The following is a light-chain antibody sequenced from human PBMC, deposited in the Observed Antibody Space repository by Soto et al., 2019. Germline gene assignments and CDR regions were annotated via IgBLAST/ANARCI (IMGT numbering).Light chain of an antibody. CDR3: QQTYSTLLIT. J-gene: IGKJ5*01. V-gene: IGKV1-39*01. CDR2: AAS. CDR1: ESISRH. Sequence: DIQMTQSPSSLSASVGDRVTITCRASESISRHLNWYQQKPGKAPKILIYAASSLQNGVPSRFRGSGSGTDFTLTITNLQPEDFATYYCQQTYSTLLITFGQGTRLDI.